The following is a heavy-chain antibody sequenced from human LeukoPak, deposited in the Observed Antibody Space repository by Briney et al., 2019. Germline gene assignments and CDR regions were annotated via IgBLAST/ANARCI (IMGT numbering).Heavy chain of an antibody. J-gene: IGHJ3*02. CDR1: AFTVSSNY. CDR2: IYSGGTT. V-gene: IGHV3-53*01. D-gene: IGHD3-3*02. Sequence: TGGSLRLSCAASAFTVSSNYMNRVRQAPGKGLDCVSVIYSGGTTYYTYSVNGRFTISRDNSKNSLYLQMNSLRAEDTAVYYCARVSDDAFDIWGQGTMVTVSS. CDR3: ARVSDDAFDI.